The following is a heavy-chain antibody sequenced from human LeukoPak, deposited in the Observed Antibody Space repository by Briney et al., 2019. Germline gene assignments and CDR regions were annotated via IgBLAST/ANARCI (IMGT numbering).Heavy chain of an antibody. CDR1: GGSFSGYY. D-gene: IGHD6-13*01. J-gene: IGHJ4*02. CDR2: INHSGST. V-gene: IGHV4-34*01. Sequence: PSETLSLTCAVYGGSFSGYYWSWIRQPPGEGLEWIGEINHSGSTNYNPSLKSRVTISVDTSKNQFSLKLSSVTAADTAVYYCARGVYIPAAQYGYWGQGTLVTVSS. CDR3: ARGVYIPAAQYGY.